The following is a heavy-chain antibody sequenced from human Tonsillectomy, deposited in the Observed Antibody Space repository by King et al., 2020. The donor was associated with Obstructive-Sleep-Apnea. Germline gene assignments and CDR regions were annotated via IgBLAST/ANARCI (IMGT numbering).Heavy chain of an antibody. Sequence: VQLVQSGAEVKKPGESLKISCKGSGYSFTRYWVGWVRQMPGKGLEWRGIIYPVDSETRYSPSFQGQVTISADKSISTAYLQWSSLKASDTAMYYCARGRGSYYDAFDIWGQGTMVTVSS. D-gene: IGHD1-26*01. CDR3: ARGRGSYYDAFDI. CDR1: GYSFTRYW. V-gene: IGHV5-51*01. J-gene: IGHJ3*02. CDR2: IYPVDSET.